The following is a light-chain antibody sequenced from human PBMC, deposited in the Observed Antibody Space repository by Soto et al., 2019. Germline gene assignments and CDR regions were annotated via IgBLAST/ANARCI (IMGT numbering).Light chain of an antibody. CDR2: DVT. CDR3: TSYTISSTWV. J-gene: IGLJ3*02. V-gene: IGLV2-14*01. CDR1: SSDVGGYNY. Sequence: QSALTQPASVSGSPGQSITISCTGTSSDVGGYNYVSWYQQHPGKAPKLMIYDVTNRPSGVSNRYSGSKSGNTASLTISGLQSEDEADYYCTSYTISSTWVFGGGTKYTVL.